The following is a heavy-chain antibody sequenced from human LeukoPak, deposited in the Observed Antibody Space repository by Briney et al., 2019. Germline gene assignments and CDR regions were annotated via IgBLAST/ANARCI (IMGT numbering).Heavy chain of an antibody. D-gene: IGHD2-2*01. CDR3: ARTPSGYQLLYYFDY. Sequence: GGSLRLSCAASGFTFDDYGISWVRQAPGKGLEWFSGINWNGGSTGYADSVKGRFTISRDNAKNSLYLQMNSLRAEDTALYYCARTPSGYQLLYYFDYWGQGTLVTVSS. V-gene: IGHV3-20*04. CDR1: GFTFDDYG. CDR2: INWNGGST. J-gene: IGHJ4*02.